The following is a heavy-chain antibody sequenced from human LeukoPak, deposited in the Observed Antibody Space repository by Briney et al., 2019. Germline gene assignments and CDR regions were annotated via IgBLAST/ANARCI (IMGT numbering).Heavy chain of an antibody. J-gene: IGHJ4*02. CDR3: AAMYGGNWNPFDY. CDR2: FDPEDGET. V-gene: IGHV1-24*01. D-gene: IGHD4-23*01. Sequence: ASVKVSCEVSGYTLTELSMHWVRQAPGKGLEWMGGFDPEDGETIYAQKFQGRVTMTEDTSTDTAYMELSSLRSEDTAVYYCAAMYGGNWNPFDYWGQGTLVTVSS. CDR1: GYTLTELS.